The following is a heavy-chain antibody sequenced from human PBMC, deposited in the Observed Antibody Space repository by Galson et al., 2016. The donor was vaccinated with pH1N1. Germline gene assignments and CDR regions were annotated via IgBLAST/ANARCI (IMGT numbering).Heavy chain of an antibody. CDR3: ARHRGGGGGDSYYFDY. D-gene: IGHD2-21*02. CDR2: IYPGDSDT. CDR1: GYDFSNYW. V-gene: IGHV5-51*03. Sequence: QSGAEVKKPGESLKISCTGSGYDFSNYWSGWVRHMSGKGLEWMGIIYPGDSDTRYSPSFQGQVTISTYKSYDTAFLQWNSLEASDTALYYCARHRGGGGGDSYYFDYWGQGALVTVSS. J-gene: IGHJ4*02.